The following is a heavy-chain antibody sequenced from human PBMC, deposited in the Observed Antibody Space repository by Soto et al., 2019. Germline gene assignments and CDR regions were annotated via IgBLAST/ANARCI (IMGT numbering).Heavy chain of an antibody. CDR2: TYITGDT. CDR3: AREYTETVDGPMPYCFDY. CDR1: GDSISRYY. D-gene: IGHD6-19*01. J-gene: IGHJ4*02. Sequence: PSETLSLTCSVSGDSISRYYRSWIRQSAGKGLEWIGRTYITGDTNYNPSLKSRVTMSVSTSKNQLSLKLSSVTAADTAVYYCAREYTETVDGPMPYCFDYWGQGTPVTVSS. V-gene: IGHV4-4*07.